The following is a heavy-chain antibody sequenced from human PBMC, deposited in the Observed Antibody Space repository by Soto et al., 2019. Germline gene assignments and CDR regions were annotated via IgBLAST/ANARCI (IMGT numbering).Heavy chain of an antibody. D-gene: IGHD6-13*01. CDR2: IWYDGSNK. V-gene: IGHV3-33*01. J-gene: IGHJ6*02. CDR1: GFTFSSYG. CDR3: AREQQLVRGQPIYYYYGMDV. Sequence: GGSLRLSCAASGFTFSSYGMHWVRQAPGKGLEWVAVIWYDGSNKYYADSVKGRFTISRDNSKNTLYLQMNSLRAEDTAVYYCAREQQLVRGQPIYYYYGMDVWGQGTTVTVSS.